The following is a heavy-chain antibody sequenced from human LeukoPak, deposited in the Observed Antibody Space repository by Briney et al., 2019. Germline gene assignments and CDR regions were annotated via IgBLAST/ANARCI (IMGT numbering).Heavy chain of an antibody. Sequence: PGGSLRLSCAGSGFTFRSYAMNWVRQAPGKGLQWVSGISGSGDTSSYVDSVKGRFTISRDNSKNTLYLQMNSLRAEDTAVYYCARSGIAAAGTSDYWGQGTLVTVSS. CDR2: ISGSGDTS. CDR3: ARSGIAAAGTSDY. J-gene: IGHJ4*02. D-gene: IGHD6-13*01. V-gene: IGHV3-23*01. CDR1: GFTFRSYA.